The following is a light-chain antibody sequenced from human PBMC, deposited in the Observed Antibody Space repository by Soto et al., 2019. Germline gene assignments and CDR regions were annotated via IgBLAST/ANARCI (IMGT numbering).Light chain of an antibody. CDR1: QSISSNY. Sequence: EIVLTQSPGTLSLSPGETVTLSCRASQSISSNYVAGFQHKPGQAPRLLIYGASSRAHGNPERFSGSGSVTHFSLTINRLESEDSAVFYCQQYGYPQLTFGGGTKVEIK. CDR2: GAS. CDR3: QQYGYPQLT. V-gene: IGKV3-20*01. J-gene: IGKJ4*01.